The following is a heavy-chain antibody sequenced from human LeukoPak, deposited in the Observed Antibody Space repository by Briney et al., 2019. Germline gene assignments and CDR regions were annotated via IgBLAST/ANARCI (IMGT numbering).Heavy chain of an antibody. CDR3: ARCEPGLRLGELSLNDY. J-gene: IGHJ4*02. V-gene: IGHV1-18*01. CDR2: ISAYNGNT. CDR1: GYTFTSYG. Sequence: ASVKVSCKASGYTFTSYGISWVRQAPGQGLEWMGWISAYNGNTNYAQKLQGRVTMTTDTSTSTAYMELRSLRSDDTAVYYCARCEPGLRLGELSLNDYWGQGTLVTVSS. D-gene: IGHD3-16*02.